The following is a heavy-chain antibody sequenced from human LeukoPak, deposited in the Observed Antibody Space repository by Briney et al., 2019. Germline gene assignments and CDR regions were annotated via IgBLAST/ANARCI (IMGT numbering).Heavy chain of an antibody. Sequence: GGSLRLSCAASGFTFDDYAMHWVRQAPGKGLEWVSLISWDASTTYYADSVKGRFTISRDNSKNSLYLQMDSLRAEDTAFYYCAKDKGAATVLGFDYWGQGTLVTVSS. CDR3: AKDKGAATVLGFDY. CDR1: GFTFDDYA. CDR2: ISWDASTT. D-gene: IGHD6-13*01. J-gene: IGHJ4*02. V-gene: IGHV3-43D*03.